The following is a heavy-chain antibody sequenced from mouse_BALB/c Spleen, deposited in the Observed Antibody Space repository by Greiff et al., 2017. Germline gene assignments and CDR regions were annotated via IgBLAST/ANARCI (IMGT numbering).Heavy chain of an antibody. CDR3: ARDNGNYFYAMDY. Sequence: EVQGVESGGGLVKPGGSLKLSCAASGFTFSSYGMSWVRQTPDKRLELVATINSNGGSTYYPDSVKGRFTISRDNAKNTLYLQMSSLKSEDTAMYYCARDNGNYFYAMDYWGQGTSVTVSS. V-gene: IGHV5-6-3*01. CDR2: INSNGGST. CDR1: GFTFSSYG. D-gene: IGHD2-1*01. J-gene: IGHJ4*01.